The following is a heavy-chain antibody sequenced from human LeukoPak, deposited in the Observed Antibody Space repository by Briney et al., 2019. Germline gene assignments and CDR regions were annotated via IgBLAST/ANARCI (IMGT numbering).Heavy chain of an antibody. CDR1: GGSINSGGYY. J-gene: IGHJ4*02. V-gene: IGHV4-30-2*01. CDR3: ARDRMGHTYDFDH. CDR2: MYQSGIT. Sequence: SQTLSLTCIVSGGSINSGGYYWSWIRQPPGKGLEWIGHMYQSGITSYNPSPESRVTISADSSNHQFSLELNSVTAADTAVYYCARDRMGHTYDFDHWGQGTLVTVSS. D-gene: IGHD2/OR15-2a*01.